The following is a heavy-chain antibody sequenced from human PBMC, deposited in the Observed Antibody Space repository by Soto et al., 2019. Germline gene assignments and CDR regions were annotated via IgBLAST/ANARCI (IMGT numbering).Heavy chain of an antibody. CDR3: ARVGYYGMDV. V-gene: IGHV4-31*03. J-gene: IGHJ6*02. CDR1: GGSISSGGYY. D-gene: IGHD3-16*01. Sequence: QVQLQESGPGLVKPSQTLSLTCTVSGGSISSGGYYWSWIRQHPGKGLEWIGYIYYSGSTYYNPSITSRLTLSVDTSKNQFSLKLSSVTAADTAVYYCARVGYYGMDVWGQGTTVTVSS. CDR2: IYYSGST.